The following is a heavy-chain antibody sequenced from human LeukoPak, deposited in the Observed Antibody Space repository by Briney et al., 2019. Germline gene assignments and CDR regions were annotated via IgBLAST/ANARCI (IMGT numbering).Heavy chain of an antibody. V-gene: IGHV1-18*01. CDR3: AKDGLVWFGEST. CDR1: GYTFTSYG. J-gene: IGHJ5*02. D-gene: IGHD3-10*01. Sequence: ASVKVPCKASGYTFTSYGISWVRQAPGQGLEWMGWISAYNGNTNYAQKLQGRVTMTTDTSTSTAYMELRSLRAEDTAVYYCAKDGLVWFGESTWGQGTLVTVSS. CDR2: ISAYNGNT.